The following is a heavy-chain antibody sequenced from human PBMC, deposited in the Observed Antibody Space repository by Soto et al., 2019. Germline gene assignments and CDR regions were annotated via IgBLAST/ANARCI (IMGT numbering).Heavy chain of an antibody. J-gene: IGHJ4*02. CDR3: ARLGHPGH. Sequence: QVQLVQSGAEVKKPGSSVKVSCTASGGSLRNSVISWVRQAPAQRLEWMGGVIPILGTANYAKKFQGRVTMTADEATSTAYMDLSSLRPDDTAVYYCARLGHPGHWGPGTLVIVSS. CDR1: GGSLRNSV. V-gene: IGHV1-69*01. CDR2: VIPILGTA.